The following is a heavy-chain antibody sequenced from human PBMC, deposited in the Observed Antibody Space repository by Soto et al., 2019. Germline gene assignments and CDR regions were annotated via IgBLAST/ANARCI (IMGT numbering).Heavy chain of an antibody. CDR3: ARKSDSSPVPEADGV. CDR1: GFSVGSNY. D-gene: IGHD2-8*01. J-gene: IGHJ4*02. CDR2: IYSNGDT. V-gene: IGHV3-53*02. Sequence: EVQLVETGGGLIQPGGSLRLSCAASGFSVGSNYMTWVRQSPGKGLEWVSLIYSNGDTDYADSVKGRFSISRDNFKNTLYLQMNNLGAEDTVVYHCARKSDSSPVPEADGVWGRGTLVTVSS.